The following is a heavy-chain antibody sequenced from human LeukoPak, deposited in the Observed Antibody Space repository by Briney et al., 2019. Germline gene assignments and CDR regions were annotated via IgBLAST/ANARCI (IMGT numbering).Heavy chain of an antibody. CDR2: ISAYNGNT. CDR3: AREGILSYFDY. J-gene: IGHJ4*02. CDR1: GYTFTSYG. Sequence: ASVKVSCKASGYTFTSYGISWVRQAPGQGLEWMGWISAYNGNTNYAQKLQGRVTITADESTSTAYMELSSLRSEDTAVYYCAREGILSYFDYWGQGTLVTVSS. V-gene: IGHV1-18*01. D-gene: IGHD3-9*01.